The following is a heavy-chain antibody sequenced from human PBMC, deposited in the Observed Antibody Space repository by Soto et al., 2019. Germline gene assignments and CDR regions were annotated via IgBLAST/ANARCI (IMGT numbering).Heavy chain of an antibody. V-gene: IGHV5-51*01. CDR3: AREGYCSSTSCYNYYYYGMDV. CDR2: IYPGDSDT. J-gene: IGHJ6*02. Sequence: GESLKISCSGSGYSFTSYWIGWGRQMPWKGLEWMGIIYPGDSDTRYSPSFQGQVTISADKSISTAYLQWSSLKASDTAMYYCAREGYCSSTSCYNYYYYGMDVWGQGTTVTVSS. CDR1: GYSFTSYW. D-gene: IGHD2-2*02.